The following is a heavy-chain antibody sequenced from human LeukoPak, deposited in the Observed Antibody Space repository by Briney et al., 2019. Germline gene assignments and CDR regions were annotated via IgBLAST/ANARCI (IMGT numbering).Heavy chain of an antibody. CDR2: IIPIFGTA. D-gene: IGHD3-22*01. CDR3: ARREDYYDSSGYWQYFDY. Sequence: SVKVSRKASGGTFSSYAISWVRQAPGQGLEWMGGIIPIFGTANYAQKFQDRVTITADESTSTAYMELSSLRSEDTAVYYCARREDYYDSSGYWQYFDYWGQGTLVTVSS. J-gene: IGHJ4*02. CDR1: GGTFSSYA. V-gene: IGHV1-69*01.